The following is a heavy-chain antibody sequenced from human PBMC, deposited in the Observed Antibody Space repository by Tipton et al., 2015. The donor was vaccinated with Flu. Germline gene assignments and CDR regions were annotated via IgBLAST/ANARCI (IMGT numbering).Heavy chain of an antibody. Sequence: VQLVQSGGGLVQPGGSLTLSCAASGFIFSSHWMTWVRQAPGKGLEWVAAIKEDGSEKYYVDSVKGRFTISRDNAENSLFLQMNSLRAEDTAVYYCVRVGDYFDSSGYSLDAFDIWGQGTMVTVSS. J-gene: IGHJ3*02. CDR1: GFIFSSHW. CDR3: VRVGDYFDSSGYSLDAFDI. CDR2: IKEDGSEK. D-gene: IGHD3-22*01. V-gene: IGHV3-7*01.